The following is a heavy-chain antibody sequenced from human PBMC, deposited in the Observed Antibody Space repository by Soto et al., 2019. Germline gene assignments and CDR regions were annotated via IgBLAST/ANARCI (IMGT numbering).Heavy chain of an antibody. J-gene: IGHJ6*03. V-gene: IGHV3-66*01. CDR2: IYSGGST. CDR1: GFTVSSNY. Sequence: GGSLRRSCAASGFTVSSNYRSWVRQAPEKRMEWGSGIYSGGSTNYADSVKGRFTISRDNSNNTLYLQMNSLRAEDTVLYYCARDYGDYLLYYMDVWGKGTTVTVSS. CDR3: ARDYGDYLLYYMDV. D-gene: IGHD4-17*01.